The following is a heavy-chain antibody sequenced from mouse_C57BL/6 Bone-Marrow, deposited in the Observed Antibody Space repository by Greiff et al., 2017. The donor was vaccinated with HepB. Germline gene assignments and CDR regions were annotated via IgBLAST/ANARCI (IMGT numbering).Heavy chain of an antibody. CDR3: ARWVLRRYFDV. J-gene: IGHJ1*03. Sequence: VQLQQSGAELARPGASVKLSCKASGYTFTSYGISWVKQRTGQGLEWIGEIYPRSGNTYYNEKFKGKATLTADKSSSTAYMELRSLTSEDSAVYFWARWVLRRYFDVWGTGTTVTVSS. V-gene: IGHV1-81*01. CDR1: GYTFTSYG. D-gene: IGHD1-1*01. CDR2: IYPRSGNT.